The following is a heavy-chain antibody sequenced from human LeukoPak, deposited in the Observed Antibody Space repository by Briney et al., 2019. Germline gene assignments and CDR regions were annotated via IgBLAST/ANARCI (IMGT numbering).Heavy chain of an antibody. Sequence: SETLSLTCTVSGVSVGSAGYYWSWIRQPPGGGLEWIGYIYYISNTNYNPSLKSRVTMSLDPSGNQFSLKLNSVTAADTAMYYCARTQSQSGSYRYYFGYWGQGTLVTVSS. J-gene: IGHJ4*02. CDR2: IYYISNT. D-gene: IGHD1-26*01. V-gene: IGHV4-61*08. CDR3: ARTQSQSGSYRYYFGY. CDR1: GVSVGSAGYY.